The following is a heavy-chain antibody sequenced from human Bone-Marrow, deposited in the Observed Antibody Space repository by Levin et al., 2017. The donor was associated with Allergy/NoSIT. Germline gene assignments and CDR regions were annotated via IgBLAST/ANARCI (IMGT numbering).Heavy chain of an antibody. D-gene: IGHD3-10*01. CDR1: GFTFRNYA. V-gene: IGHV3-23*01. J-gene: IGHJ4*02. CDR3: AKLLWFGEFPYYFDN. CDR2: ISDGGGST. Sequence: GGSLRLSCVASGFTFRNYAMSWVRQSPGKGLEWVSMISDGGGSTSYTDSVKGRFTISRDNSKDTVYLQMNSLRAEDTAIYYCAKLLWFGEFPYYFDNWGQGTLVTVSS.